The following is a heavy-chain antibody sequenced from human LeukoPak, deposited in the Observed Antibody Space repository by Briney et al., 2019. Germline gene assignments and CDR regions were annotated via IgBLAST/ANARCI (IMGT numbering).Heavy chain of an antibody. CDR3: ARAVEIKGAAVVLAPFDY. J-gene: IGHJ4*02. Sequence: GESLKISCKGSGYSFTSYWIGWVRQMPGKGLEWMGIIYPGDSDTRYSPSFQGQVTISADKSISTAYLQWSSLKASDTAMYYCARAVEIKGAAVVLAPFDYWGQGTLVTVSS. CDR2: IYPGDSDT. CDR1: GYSFTSYW. V-gene: IGHV5-51*01. D-gene: IGHD5-24*01.